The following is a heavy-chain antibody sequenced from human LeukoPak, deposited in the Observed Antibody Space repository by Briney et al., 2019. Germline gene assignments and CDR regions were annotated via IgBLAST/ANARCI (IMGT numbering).Heavy chain of an antibody. D-gene: IGHD6-19*01. CDR2: INHSGST. CDR1: GVSFSGYY. V-gene: IGHV4-34*01. Sequence: SETLSLTCAVYGVSFSGYYWSWIRQPPGKGLEWIGEINHSGSTNYNPSLKSRVTISVDTSKNQFSLKLSSVTAADTAVYYCARVSHVSGWYNWFDPWGQGTLVTVSS. J-gene: IGHJ5*02. CDR3: ARVSHVSGWYNWFDP.